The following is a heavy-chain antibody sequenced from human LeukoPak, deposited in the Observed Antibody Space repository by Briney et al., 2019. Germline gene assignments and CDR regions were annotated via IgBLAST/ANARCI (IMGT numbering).Heavy chain of an antibody. CDR2: ISPSGTDI. V-gene: IGHV3-11*01. J-gene: IGHJ4*02. CDR3: AKAEPSGYDSYYFDY. Sequence: GGSLRLSCAVSGFTFTDTYMTWIRQAPGKGLESLSYISPSGTDISYADSVKGRFTISRDNAKNSLYLQMNSLRAEDTAVYYCAKAEPSGYDSYYFDYWGQGTLVTVSS. D-gene: IGHD5-12*01. CDR1: GFTFTDTY.